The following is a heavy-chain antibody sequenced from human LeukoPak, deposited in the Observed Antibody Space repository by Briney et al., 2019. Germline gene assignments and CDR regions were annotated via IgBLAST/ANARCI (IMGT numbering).Heavy chain of an antibody. CDR2: IYYSGST. D-gene: IGHD6-13*01. Sequence: SETLSLTCTVSGGSISSYYWSWIRQPPGKGLEWIGYIYYSGSTNYNPSLKSRVTISVDTSKNQFSLKLSSVTAADTAVYFCARRFDNSWYNYWGHGTLVTVSS. V-gene: IGHV4-59*12. CDR3: ARRFDNSWYNY. J-gene: IGHJ4*01. CDR1: GGSISSYY.